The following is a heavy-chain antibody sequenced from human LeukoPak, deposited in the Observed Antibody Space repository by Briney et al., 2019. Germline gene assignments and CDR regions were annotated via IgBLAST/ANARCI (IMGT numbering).Heavy chain of an antibody. V-gene: IGHV3-23*01. Sequence: GGPLRLSCAASGFTFSSYAMSWVRQAPGKGLEWVSAISGSGGSTYYADSVKGRFTISRDNSKNTLYLQMNSLRAEDTAVYYCAKETVVVPAAIGDYWGQGTLVTVSS. J-gene: IGHJ4*02. CDR1: GFTFSSYA. CDR3: AKETVVVPAAIGDY. D-gene: IGHD2-2*01. CDR2: ISGSGGST.